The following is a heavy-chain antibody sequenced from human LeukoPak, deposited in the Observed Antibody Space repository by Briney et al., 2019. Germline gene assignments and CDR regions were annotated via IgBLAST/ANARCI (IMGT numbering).Heavy chain of an antibody. CDR2: INSDGSST. D-gene: IGHD2/OR15-2a*01. Sequence: GGSLRLSCAASGFTFSSYWMHWVRQAPGEGLVWVSRINSDGSSTSYADSVKGRFTISRDNAKNTLFLQMNSLRAEDTAVYYCASLQNVPSYYYYYVMDVWGQGTTVTVSS. CDR3: ASLQNVPSYYYYYVMDV. V-gene: IGHV3-74*01. CDR1: GFTFSSYW. J-gene: IGHJ6*02.